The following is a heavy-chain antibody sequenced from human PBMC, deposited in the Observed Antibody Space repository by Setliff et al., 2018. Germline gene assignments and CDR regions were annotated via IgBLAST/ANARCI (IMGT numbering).Heavy chain of an antibody. Sequence: SETLSLTCAAYGGSFSDYYWTWIRQPPGKGLEWIGEINHSGSTNYNPSLKSRVTISIDTSKNQFCLKLNSVTAADTAVYYCARDRTYYGSGTYTRYFDYWGQGTLVTVSS. CDR2: INHSGST. J-gene: IGHJ4*02. D-gene: IGHD3-10*01. CDR1: GGSFSDYY. V-gene: IGHV4-34*01. CDR3: ARDRTYYGSGTYTRYFDY.